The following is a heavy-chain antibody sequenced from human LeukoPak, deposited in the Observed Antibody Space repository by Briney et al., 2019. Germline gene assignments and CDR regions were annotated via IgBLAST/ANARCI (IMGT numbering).Heavy chain of an antibody. CDR3: ARGYSGSYSYYYYGMDV. Sequence: GASVKVSCKASGYTFTSYYMHWVRQATGQGLEWMGIINPSGGSTSYAQKFQGRVTMTRDTSTSTVYMELSSLRSEDTAVYYCARGYSGSYSYYYYGMDVWGQGTTVTVSS. CDR1: GYTFTSYY. J-gene: IGHJ6*02. D-gene: IGHD1-26*01. V-gene: IGHV1-46*01. CDR2: INPSGGST.